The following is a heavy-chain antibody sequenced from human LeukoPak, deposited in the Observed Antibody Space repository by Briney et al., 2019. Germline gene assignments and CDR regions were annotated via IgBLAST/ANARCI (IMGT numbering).Heavy chain of an antibody. CDR3: VREARDCSSSICFTRTPPYYYYYMDV. CDR1: GASIIGNYY. D-gene: IGHD2-2*02. J-gene: IGHJ6*03. CDR2: ANTRGNT. V-gene: IGHV4-4*07. Sequence: SETLSLTCTVSGASIIGNYYWSWIRQSAGKGLEWIGRANTRGNTNYNPSLKSRVTLSADASDNQISPKLGSVTAADTAVYYCVREARDCSSSICFTRTPPYYYYYMDVWGKGTTVTVSS.